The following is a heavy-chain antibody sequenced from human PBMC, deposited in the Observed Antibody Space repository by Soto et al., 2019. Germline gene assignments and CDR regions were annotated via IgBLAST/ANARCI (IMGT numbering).Heavy chain of an antibody. CDR2: IWYDGSNK. Sequence: QVQLVESGGGVDQPGRSLRLSCAASGFTFSSYGMHWVRQAPGKGLEWVAVIWYDGSNKYYADSVKGRFTISRDNSKNTLYLQMNSLRAEDTAVYYCARDGVVVAAPTYYFDYWGQGTLVTVSS. CDR3: ARDGVVVAAPTYYFDY. V-gene: IGHV3-33*01. J-gene: IGHJ4*02. D-gene: IGHD2-15*01. CDR1: GFTFSSYG.